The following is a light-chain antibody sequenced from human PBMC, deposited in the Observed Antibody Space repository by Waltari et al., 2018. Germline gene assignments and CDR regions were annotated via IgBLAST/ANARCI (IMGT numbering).Light chain of an antibody. CDR2: EVN. CDR1: TSDVGGYNY. V-gene: IGLV2-8*01. CDR3: SSYADINSLV. J-gene: IGLJ2*01. Sequence: QSALTQPPSASGSPGQSVTISCTGTTSDVGGYNYVSWYQQHPGKAPKLIIYEVNKRPSGVPDRFSGSKSGNTASLTVSGLQAEDDADHYCSSYADINSLVFGGGTKLTVL.